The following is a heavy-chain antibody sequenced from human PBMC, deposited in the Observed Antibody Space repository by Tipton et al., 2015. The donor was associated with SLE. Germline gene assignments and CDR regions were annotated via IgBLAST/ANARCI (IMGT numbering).Heavy chain of an antibody. D-gene: IGHD3-22*01. V-gene: IGHV4-39*01. CDR1: GGSISSSSYY. J-gene: IGHJ4*02. CDR3: ARRNYDSSGYGYFDY. Sequence: TLSLTCTVSGGSISSSSYYWGWIRQPPGKGLEWNGSIYYSGNTYYNPSLKSRVTISVDTSKNQFSLKLSTVTAADTAEYYSARRNYDSSGYGYFDYWGQGTLVTVSS. CDR2: IYYSGNT.